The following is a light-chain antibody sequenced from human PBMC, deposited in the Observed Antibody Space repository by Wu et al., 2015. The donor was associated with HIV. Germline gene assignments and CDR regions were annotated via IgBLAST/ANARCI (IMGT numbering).Light chain of an antibody. CDR1: QSVSSSY. V-gene: IGKV3-20*01. J-gene: IGKJ1*01. CDR3: QQYKNWPRT. CDR2: GAS. Sequence: EIVLTQSPGTLSLSPGERATLSCRASQSVSSSYFAWYQQKPGQAPRLLIYGASNRATGIPDRFTGSGSGTDFTLTISRLEPEDVAVYYCQQYKNWPRTFGQGTKVYI.